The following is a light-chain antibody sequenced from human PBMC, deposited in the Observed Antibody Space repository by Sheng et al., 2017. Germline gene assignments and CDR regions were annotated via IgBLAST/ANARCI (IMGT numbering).Light chain of an antibody. CDR1: SNNVGRHNY. V-gene: IGLV2-8*01. J-gene: IGLJ2*01. CDR2: EVS. Sequence: QSALTQPPSASGSPGQSVTISCTGTSNNVGRHNYVSWYEQHPGKAPKLVIYEVSKRPSGVPGRFSGSKSGNTASLTVSGLQADDEAVYYCSSYAGSNNLVFGGGTKLTVL. CDR3: SSYAGSNNLV.